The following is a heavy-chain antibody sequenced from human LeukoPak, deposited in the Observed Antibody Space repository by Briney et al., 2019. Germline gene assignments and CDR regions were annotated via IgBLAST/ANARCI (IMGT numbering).Heavy chain of an antibody. J-gene: IGHJ5*02. CDR3: AKAGGNGYFRPYNWFDP. CDR2: IRYDGSNK. CDR1: GFTFSSYG. D-gene: IGHD3-22*01. V-gene: IGHV3-30*02. Sequence: GGSLRLSCAASGFTFSSYGMHWVRQAPGKGLEWVAFIRYDGSNKYYADSVKGRFTISRDNSKNTLYPQMNSLRAEDTAVYYCAKAGGNGYFRPYNWFDPWGQGTLVTVSS.